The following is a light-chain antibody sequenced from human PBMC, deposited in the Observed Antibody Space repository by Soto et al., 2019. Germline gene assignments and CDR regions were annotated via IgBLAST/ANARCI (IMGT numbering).Light chain of an antibody. CDR2: KAS. J-gene: IGKJ1*01. CDR3: QHYNSYSEA. V-gene: IGKV1-5*03. CDR1: QTICSW. Sequence: DIHMTHSPSTLSGSVVDRVSITCRASQTICSWLAWYQQKPGNAPKLLIYKASTLKSGVPSRYSGSGSGTELTLTISSLQPDDFATYYCQHYNSYSEAFGQGTKVDIK.